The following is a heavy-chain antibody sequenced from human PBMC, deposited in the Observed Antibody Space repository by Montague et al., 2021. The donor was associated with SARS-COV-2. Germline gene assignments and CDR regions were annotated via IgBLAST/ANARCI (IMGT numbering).Heavy chain of an antibody. CDR1: GDSIRNSDYS. J-gene: IGHJ4*02. CDR3: ATRTRYPQNDLGL. CDR2: IYNGGST. Sequence: SETLSLTCTVSGDSIRNSDYSWGWVRQPPGNGLEWIGNIYNGGSTFYNPSLKSRVAIFVDTSKNQFSLKLSSVTAADTAVYYCATRTRYPQNDLGLWGQGTLVTVSS. V-gene: IGHV4-39*01. D-gene: IGHD1-1*01.